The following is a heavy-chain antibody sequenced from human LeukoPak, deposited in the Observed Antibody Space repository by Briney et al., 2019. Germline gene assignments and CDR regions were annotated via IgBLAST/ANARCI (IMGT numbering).Heavy chain of an antibody. CDR2: INPSGGST. Sequence: ASVKVSCKASGYTFTSYYMHWVRQAPGQGLEWMGIINPSGGSTSYAQRFQGRVTMTRDTSTSTVYMELSSLRSEDTAVYYCAREPNYGDYAGGDAFDIWGQGTMVTVSS. J-gene: IGHJ3*02. V-gene: IGHV1-46*01. CDR1: GYTFTSYY. D-gene: IGHD4-17*01. CDR3: AREPNYGDYAGGDAFDI.